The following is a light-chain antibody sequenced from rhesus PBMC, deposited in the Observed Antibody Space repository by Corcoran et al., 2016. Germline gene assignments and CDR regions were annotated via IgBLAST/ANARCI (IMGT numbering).Light chain of an antibody. J-gene: IGKJ1*01. CDR2: LVS. V-gene: IGKV2-78*01. CDR3: EQTLQTRT. Sequence: DIVMTQTPLSLSATPGEPASISCRSSQSILYSNGYTYLHWYLQKPVQSPHLLSYLVSNRAAGGPDRFSGRGSGTYLPLKISRVAAQDVGVYYCEQTLQTRTFVQGTKVEIK. CDR1: QSILYSNGYTY.